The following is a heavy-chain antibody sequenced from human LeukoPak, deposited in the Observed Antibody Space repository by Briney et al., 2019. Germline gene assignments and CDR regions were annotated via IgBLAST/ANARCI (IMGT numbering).Heavy chain of an antibody. Sequence: GASVKVSCKASGYTFTSYGISWVRQAPGQGLELMGWISAYNGNTNYAQKLQGRVTMTTDTSTSTAYMELRSLRSDDTAVYYCARVPTDDILTAYRDDYWGQGTPVTVSS. CDR3: ARVPTDDILTAYRDDY. V-gene: IGHV1-18*01. CDR2: ISAYNGNT. J-gene: IGHJ4*02. D-gene: IGHD3-9*01. CDR1: GYTFTSYG.